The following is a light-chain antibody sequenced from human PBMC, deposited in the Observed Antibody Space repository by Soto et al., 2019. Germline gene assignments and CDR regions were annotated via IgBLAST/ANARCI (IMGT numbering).Light chain of an antibody. Sequence: EIVLTQSPGTLSLSPGERATLSCRASQSVSSNFLAWYQQKPGQAPRLLISGASNRATGIPDRFSGSGSGSDFTLTISRLEPEDFAVYYCQQYGSSPRTLGQGTKVEI. CDR2: GAS. CDR3: QQYGSSPRT. CDR1: QSVSSNF. V-gene: IGKV3-20*01. J-gene: IGKJ1*01.